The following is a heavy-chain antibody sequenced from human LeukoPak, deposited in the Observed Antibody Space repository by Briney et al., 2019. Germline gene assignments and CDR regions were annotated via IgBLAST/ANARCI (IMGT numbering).Heavy chain of an antibody. Sequence: GESLRISCKGSGYSFTSYWISWVRQMPGKGLEWMGRIDPSDSYTNYSPSFQGHATISADKSISTAYLQWSSLKASDTAMYYCARSVVVVAATHDAFDIWGQGTMVTVSS. J-gene: IGHJ3*02. D-gene: IGHD2-15*01. CDR2: IDPSDSYT. CDR3: ARSVVVVAATHDAFDI. CDR1: GYSFTSYW. V-gene: IGHV5-10-1*01.